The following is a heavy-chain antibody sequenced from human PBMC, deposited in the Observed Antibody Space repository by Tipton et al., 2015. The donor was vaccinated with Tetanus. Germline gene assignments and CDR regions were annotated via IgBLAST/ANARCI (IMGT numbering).Heavy chain of an antibody. D-gene: IGHD6-19*01. J-gene: IGHJ6*02. CDR1: GYSISSGYY. Sequence: TLSLTCAVSGYSISSGYYWGWIRQPPGKGLEWIGSIYHSGSTYYNPSLKSRVTMSVDTPKNQFSLKLSSVTAADTAVYYCAREAPQQWLATSYYYGMDVWGQGTTVTVSS. V-gene: IGHV4-38-2*02. CDR2: IYHSGST. CDR3: AREAPQQWLATSYYYGMDV.